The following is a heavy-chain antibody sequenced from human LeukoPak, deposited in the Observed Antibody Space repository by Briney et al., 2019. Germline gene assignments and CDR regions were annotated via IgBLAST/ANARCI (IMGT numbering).Heavy chain of an antibody. CDR2: ISAYNGNT. CDR1: GYTFSNYG. V-gene: IGHV1-18*01. Sequence: ASVKVSCKTSGYTFSNYGFSWVRQAPGQGLEWMGWISAYNGNTNYAQKLQGRVIMTTDTSTNTTYMELRSPRSDDPAVYYCSRDHGIQWLANFDYWGQGTLVTVSS. D-gene: IGHD6-19*01. CDR3: SRDHGIQWLANFDY. J-gene: IGHJ4*02.